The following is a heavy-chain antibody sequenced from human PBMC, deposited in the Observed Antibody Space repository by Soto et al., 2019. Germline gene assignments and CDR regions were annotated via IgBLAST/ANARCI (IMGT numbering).Heavy chain of an antibody. D-gene: IGHD2-15*01. CDR1: GYTFTSYG. V-gene: IGHV1-18*01. Sequence: QVHLVQSGAEVKKPGASVKVSCKASGYTFTSYGITWVRQAPGQGLEWMGWISAHKGNTDYAQKHQGGVIVTRDTSTSTANIALRILVSEDTTVYYCDGGWYGDYWGQGALVTVSS. CDR2: ISAHKGNT. J-gene: IGHJ4*02. CDR3: DGGWYGDY.